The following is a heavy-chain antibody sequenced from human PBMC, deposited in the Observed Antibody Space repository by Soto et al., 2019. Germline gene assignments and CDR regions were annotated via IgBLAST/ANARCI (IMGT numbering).Heavy chain of an antibody. Sequence: GESLKISCKGSGYSFTSYWIAWVRQIPGKGLEWMGIIYPGDSDTRYSPSFQGQVTISADKSISTAYLQWSSLKASDTAMYYCARKRNSGYDSLHAFDIWGQGTMVT. J-gene: IGHJ3*02. D-gene: IGHD5-12*01. V-gene: IGHV5-51*01. CDR1: GYSFTSYW. CDR3: ARKRNSGYDSLHAFDI. CDR2: IYPGDSDT.